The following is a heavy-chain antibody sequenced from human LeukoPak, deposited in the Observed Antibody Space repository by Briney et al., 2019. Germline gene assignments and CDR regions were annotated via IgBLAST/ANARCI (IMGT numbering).Heavy chain of an antibody. CDR1: GYTFTSYG. V-gene: IGHV1-18*01. CDR3: ARDVTYDFWSGYWFDP. CDR2: ISAYNGNT. D-gene: IGHD3-3*01. J-gene: IGHJ5*02. Sequence: ASVKVSCKASGYTFTSYGISWVRQAPGQGLEWMGWISAYNGNTNYAQKLQGRVTMTTDTSTSTAYMELRSLRSDDTAVYYCARDVTYDFWSGYWFDPWGQGTLVTVSS.